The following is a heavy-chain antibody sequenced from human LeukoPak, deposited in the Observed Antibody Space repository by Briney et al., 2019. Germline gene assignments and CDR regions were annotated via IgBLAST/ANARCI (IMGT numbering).Heavy chain of an antibody. CDR2: ITSSSSYI. CDR3: AIAVAGPFDY. V-gene: IGHV3-21*01. CDR1: GFTFSSYS. Sequence: PGGSLRLSCAASGFTFSSYSMNWVRQAPGKGLEWVSSITSSSSYIYYADSVRGRFTISRDNAKDSLYLQMNSLRAEDTAVYYCAIAVAGPFDYWGQGTLVTVSS. D-gene: IGHD6-19*01. J-gene: IGHJ4*02.